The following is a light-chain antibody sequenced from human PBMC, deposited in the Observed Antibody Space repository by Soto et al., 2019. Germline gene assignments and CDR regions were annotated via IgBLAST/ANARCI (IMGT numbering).Light chain of an antibody. J-gene: IGKJ1*01. Sequence: EIVLTQSPGTLSLSPGERATLSCRASQSVSRSYLAWYQQKPGQAPRLLIYGASSRATGIPDRFSGSGSGTDFTLTIIRLEPEDFAVYYCHQYGSSPRTFGQGTKVDIK. CDR3: HQYGSSPRT. CDR2: GAS. V-gene: IGKV3-20*01. CDR1: QSVSRSY.